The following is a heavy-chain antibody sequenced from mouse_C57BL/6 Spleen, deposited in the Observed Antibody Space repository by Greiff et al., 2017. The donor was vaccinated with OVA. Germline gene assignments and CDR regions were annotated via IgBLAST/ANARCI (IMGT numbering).Heavy chain of an antibody. Sequence: QVQLQQSGTELVKPGASVKLSCKASGYTFTSYWMHWVKQRPGQGLEWIGNINPSNGGTNYNEKFKSKATLTVDKSSSTAYMQLSSLTSEDSAVYYCARALYGNSAWFAYWGQGTLVTVSA. CDR2: INPSNGGT. V-gene: IGHV1-53*01. D-gene: IGHD2-1*01. J-gene: IGHJ3*01. CDR3: ARALYGNSAWFAY. CDR1: GYTFTSYW.